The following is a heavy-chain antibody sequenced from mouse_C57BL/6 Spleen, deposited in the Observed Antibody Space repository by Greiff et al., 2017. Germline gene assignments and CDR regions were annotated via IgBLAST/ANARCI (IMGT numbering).Heavy chain of an antibody. J-gene: IGHJ3*01. D-gene: IGHD2-5*01. Sequence: QVTLKVSGPGILQSSQTLSLTCSFSGFSLSTSGMGVSWIRPPSGKGLEWLAHIYWDDDKRYNPSLKRRLTIAKDTSRNQVFLKITSVNTADTATYYCARSNSNTWFAYWGQGTLLTVSA. CDR1: GFSLSTSGMG. CDR2: IYWDDDK. V-gene: IGHV8-12*01. CDR3: ARSNSNTWFAY.